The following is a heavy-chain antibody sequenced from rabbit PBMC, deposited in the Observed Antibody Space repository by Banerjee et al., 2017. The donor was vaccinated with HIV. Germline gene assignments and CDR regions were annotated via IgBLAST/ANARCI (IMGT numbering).Heavy chain of an antibody. CDR3: ARSGAGTSYSYGLDL. D-gene: IGHD8-1*01. CDR1: GFDFSSNA. V-gene: IGHV1S40*01. Sequence: QSLEESGGDLVKPGASLTLTCTASGFDFSSNAMCWVRQAPGKGLEWIACIYGSSSGSTWYASWAKGRFTISKTSSTTVTLQMTSLTAADTATYFCARSGAGTSYSYGLDLWGQGTLVTVS. J-gene: IGHJ6*01. CDR2: IYGSSSGST.